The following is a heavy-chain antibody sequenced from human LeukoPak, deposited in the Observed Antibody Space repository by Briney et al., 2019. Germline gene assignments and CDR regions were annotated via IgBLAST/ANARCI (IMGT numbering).Heavy chain of an antibody. CDR2: ISNSGGAT. D-gene: IGHD1-26*01. CDR1: GFPFSRYP. V-gene: IGHV3-23*01. Sequence: GGSLRLSCAASGFPFSRYPMSWVRQASGTGLEWVSSISNSGGATYYTDSVRGRFIISRDNSKNTLVLEMNSLRVDDTAEYFCARLGVREGIDFWGQGALVIVSS. J-gene: IGHJ4*02. CDR3: ARLGVREGIDF.